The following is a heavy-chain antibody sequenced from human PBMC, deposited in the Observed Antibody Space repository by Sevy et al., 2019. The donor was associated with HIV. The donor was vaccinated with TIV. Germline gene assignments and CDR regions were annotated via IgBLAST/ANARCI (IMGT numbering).Heavy chain of an antibody. J-gene: IGHJ4*02. CDR2: IKSKTDGGTT. CDR1: GFTFSNAW. Sequence: GGSLRLSCAASGFTFSNAWMNWVRQAPGKGLEWVGRIKSKTDGGTTDYAAPVKGRFTISRDDSKNTLDLQMNSLKTVDTAVYYCTTDGGGYNYGYSFDYWGQGTLVTVSS. CDR3: TTDGGGYNYGYSFDY. D-gene: IGHD5-18*01. V-gene: IGHV3-15*07.